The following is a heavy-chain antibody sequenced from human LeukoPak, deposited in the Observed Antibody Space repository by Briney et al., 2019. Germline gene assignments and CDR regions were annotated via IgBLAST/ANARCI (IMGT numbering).Heavy chain of an antibody. V-gene: IGHV3-9*01. J-gene: IGHJ6*02. CDR3: AKHMRATNTYSFFGLDV. D-gene: IGHD1-26*01. CDR1: GFTFKDYG. CDR2: LNWDGAGT. Sequence: GRSLRLSCAASGFTFKDYGMQWVPHPPGKGLEWVSSLNWDGAGTDYADSGKGRFTISRVNAKNSLYLQLSSLRPEDTALYYCAKHMRATNTYSFFGLDVWGQGTTVTVSS.